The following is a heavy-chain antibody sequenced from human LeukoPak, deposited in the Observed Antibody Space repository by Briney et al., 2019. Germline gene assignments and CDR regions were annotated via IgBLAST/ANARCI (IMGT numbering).Heavy chain of an antibody. CDR2: IYYSGIT. V-gene: IGHV4-39*01. CDR1: GGSISNSSYY. CDR3: CGYDIYYYYGMDV. Sequence: SETLSLTCTVSGGSISNSSYYWGWIRQPPGKGLEWIGSIYYSGITYYNPSLKSRVTISVDTSKNQFSLKLSSVTAADTAVYYCCGYDIYYYYGMDVWGQGTTVTVSS. D-gene: IGHD5-12*01. J-gene: IGHJ6*02.